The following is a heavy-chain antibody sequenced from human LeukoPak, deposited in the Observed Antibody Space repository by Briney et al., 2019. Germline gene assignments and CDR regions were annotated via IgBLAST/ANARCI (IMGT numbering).Heavy chain of an antibody. V-gene: IGHV5-51*01. D-gene: IGHD1-26*01. CDR2: IYPGDSDT. Sequence: GESLKISCKGSGYSITSYWIGWVRQMPGKGLEWMGIIYPGDSDTRYSPSFQGQVTISADKSISTAYLQWSSLKASDTAMYYCARQSRWGAGAAAYDAFDIWGQGTMVTVSS. CDR1: GYSITSYW. J-gene: IGHJ3*02. CDR3: ARQSRWGAGAAAYDAFDI.